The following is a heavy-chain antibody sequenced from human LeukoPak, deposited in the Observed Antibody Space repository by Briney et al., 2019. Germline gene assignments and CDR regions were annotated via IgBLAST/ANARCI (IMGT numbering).Heavy chain of an antibody. J-gene: IGHJ5*02. D-gene: IGHD2-2*02. CDR3: ARPRPGYCSSTSCYKRWFDP. V-gene: IGHV1-69*05. Sequence: ASVKVSCKASGGTFSSYAISWVRQAPGQGLEWMGGIIPIFGTANYAQKFQGRVTMTRNTSISTAYMELSSLRSEDTAVYYCARPRPGYCSSTSCYKRWFDPWGQGTLVTVSS. CDR1: GGTFSSYA. CDR2: IIPIFGTA.